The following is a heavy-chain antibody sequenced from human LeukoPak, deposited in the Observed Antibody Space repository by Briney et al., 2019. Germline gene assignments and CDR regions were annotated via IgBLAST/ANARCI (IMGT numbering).Heavy chain of an antibody. Sequence: SETLSLTCTVSGGSISSGGYYWSWIRQPPGKGLEWIGEINHSGSTNYNPSLKSRVTISVDTSKNQFSLKLSSVTAADTAVYYCARDNSSGNNWFDPWGQGTLVTVSS. CDR2: INHSGST. V-gene: IGHV4-39*07. CDR3: ARDNSSGNNWFDP. CDR1: GGSISSGGYY. D-gene: IGHD6-25*01. J-gene: IGHJ5*02.